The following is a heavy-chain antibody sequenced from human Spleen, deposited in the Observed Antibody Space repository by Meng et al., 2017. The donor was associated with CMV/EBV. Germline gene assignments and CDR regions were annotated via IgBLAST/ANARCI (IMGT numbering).Heavy chain of an antibody. D-gene: IGHD2-21*01. CDR3: ARKTGGGDCYDY. CDR1: RFTFSSYA. Sequence: GESLKISCAASRFTFSSYAMHWVRQAPGKGLEWVAFIRYDGSNKYYADSVKGRLTISRDSSKNTLYLQMNSLRTEDTAVYYCARKTGGGDCYDYWGQGTLVTVSS. V-gene: IGHV3-30*02. J-gene: IGHJ4*02. CDR2: IRYDGSNK.